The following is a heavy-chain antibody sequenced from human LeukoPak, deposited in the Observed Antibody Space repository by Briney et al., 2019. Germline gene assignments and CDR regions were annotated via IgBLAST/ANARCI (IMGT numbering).Heavy chain of an antibody. CDR3: AASIVGLTYDEHFEH. CDR2: LRSDGSNK. D-gene: IGHD1-26*01. J-gene: IGHJ1*01. CDR1: GFTFSTSG. V-gene: IGHV3-30*02. Sequence: PGGSLRLSCAASGFTFSTSGMHWVRQAPGKGLEWVAFLRSDGSNKNYADSVKGRFTISRDISRNTLYLQMNSLRAEDTAVYYCAASIVGLTYDEHFEHWGQGTLVTVSS.